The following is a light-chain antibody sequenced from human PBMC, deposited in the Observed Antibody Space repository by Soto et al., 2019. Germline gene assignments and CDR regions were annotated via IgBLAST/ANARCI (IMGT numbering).Light chain of an antibody. V-gene: IGKV1-5*01. Sequence: DIQMTQSPSTLSASVGDRVTITCRASQSISSWFAWYQQKPGKAPKLLIYDASTLQSGVPSRFSGSGSGTEFTLTISSLQPDDFATYYCQQYDIYSRTFGQGTKVEIK. CDR2: DAS. CDR1: QSISSW. J-gene: IGKJ1*01. CDR3: QQYDIYSRT.